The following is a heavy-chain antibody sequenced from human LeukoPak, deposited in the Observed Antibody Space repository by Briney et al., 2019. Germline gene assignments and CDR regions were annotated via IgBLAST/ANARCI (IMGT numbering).Heavy chain of an antibody. Sequence: ASVKVSCKASGYTFTSYGISWVRQAPGQGLERMGWISAYNGNTNYAQKLQGRVTMTTDTSTSTAYMELRSLRSDDTAVYYCARDRYDFWSGYDYGFDYWGQGTLVTVSS. V-gene: IGHV1-18*01. J-gene: IGHJ4*02. CDR1: GYTFTSYG. D-gene: IGHD3-3*01. CDR3: ARDRYDFWSGYDYGFDY. CDR2: ISAYNGNT.